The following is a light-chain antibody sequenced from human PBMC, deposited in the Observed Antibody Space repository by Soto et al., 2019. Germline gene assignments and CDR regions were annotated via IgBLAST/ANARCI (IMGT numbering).Light chain of an antibody. Sequence: DIQMTQSPSTLSASIGDRVTITCRASQSISSWLAWYQQKPGKAPKLLIYKASSLESGVPSRFSGSGSGTEFTLTISSLQPDDFADYYCQQYSTYVWTFGQGTKVEI. J-gene: IGKJ1*01. CDR2: KAS. CDR1: QSISSW. CDR3: QQYSTYVWT. V-gene: IGKV1-5*03.